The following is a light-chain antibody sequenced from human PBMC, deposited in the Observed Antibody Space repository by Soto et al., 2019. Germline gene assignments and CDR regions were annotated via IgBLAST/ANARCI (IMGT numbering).Light chain of an antibody. Sequence: QSALTQPASVSGSPGQSIAISCTGTSSDVGGYQYVSWYQQHPGKAPKLLIYEVTKRLSGVSDRFSGSKSGNTASLTISGLQAEDEADYYCSSLTSSNTLVFGGGTQLTVL. CDR2: EVT. CDR3: SSLTSSNTLV. V-gene: IGLV2-14*01. CDR1: SSDVGGYQY. J-gene: IGLJ2*01.